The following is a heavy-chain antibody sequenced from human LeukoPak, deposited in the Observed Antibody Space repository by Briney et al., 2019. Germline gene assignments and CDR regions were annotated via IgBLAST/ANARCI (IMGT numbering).Heavy chain of an antibody. J-gene: IGHJ6*02. CDR2: IWYDGSNK. CDR3: ARDTWLSSSWFNAYGMDV. Sequence: GRSLRLSCAASGFTFSSYGMHWVRQAPGKGLEWVAVIWYDGSNKYYADSVKGRFTISRDNSKNTLYLQMNSLRAEDTAVYYCARDTWLSSSWFNAYGMDVWGQGTTVTVSS. D-gene: IGHD6-13*01. CDR1: GFTFSSYG. V-gene: IGHV3-33*01.